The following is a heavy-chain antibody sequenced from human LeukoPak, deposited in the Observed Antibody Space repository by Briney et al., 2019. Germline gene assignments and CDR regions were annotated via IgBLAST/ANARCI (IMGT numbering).Heavy chain of an antibody. J-gene: IGHJ6*03. V-gene: IGHV4-4*07. CDR2: IYTSGTI. Sequence: SETLSLTCTVSGGSISSYYWSWIRQPAGTALEWIGRIYTSGTITYNPSLKSRVTMSVDTSKNQFSLKLSSVTAADTAVYYCARDNRGFNYDSSGYPYYYYMDVWGKGTTVTISS. CDR3: ARDNRGFNYDSSGYPYYYYMDV. CDR1: GGSISSYY. D-gene: IGHD3-22*01.